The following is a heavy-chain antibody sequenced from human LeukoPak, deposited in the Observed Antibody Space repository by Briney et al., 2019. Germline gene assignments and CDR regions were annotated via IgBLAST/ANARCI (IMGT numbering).Heavy chain of an antibody. D-gene: IGHD4-11*01. V-gene: IGHV4-38-2*02. Sequence: SETLSLTCTVSGYSISSGYYWGWIRQPPGKGLEWIGSIYHSGSTYYNPSLKSRVTISVDTSKNQFSLKLSSVTAADTAVYYCARVSSTVTTTDYYYYYMDVWGKGTTVTVSS. CDR1: GYSISSGYY. J-gene: IGHJ6*03. CDR2: IYHSGST. CDR3: ARVSSTVTTTDYYYYYMDV.